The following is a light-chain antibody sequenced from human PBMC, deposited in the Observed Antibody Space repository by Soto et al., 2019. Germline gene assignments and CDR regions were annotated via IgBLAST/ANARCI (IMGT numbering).Light chain of an antibody. Sequence: HSVLTKPASWTGFPGQSITISCTGTSSDVGSYNLVSWYQQHPGKAPKLMIYEVSKRPSGVSNRFSGSKSGNTASLTISGLQAEDEADYYCCSYAGSSTYVFGTGTKVTVL. J-gene: IGLJ1*01. V-gene: IGLV2-23*02. CDR1: SSDVGSYNL. CDR3: CSYAGSSTYV. CDR2: EVS.